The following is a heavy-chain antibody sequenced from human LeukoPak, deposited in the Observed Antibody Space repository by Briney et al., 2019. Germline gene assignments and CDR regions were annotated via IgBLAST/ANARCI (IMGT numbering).Heavy chain of an antibody. D-gene: IGHD6-13*01. CDR1: GFTVSSNY. Sequence: GGSLRLSCAASGFTVSSNYMSWVRQAPGKGLEWVSVIYSGGSTYYADSVKGRFTISRDNSKNTLYLQMNSLRAEDTAVYYCARDALGIAAAGTEGDWGKGTLVTVSS. CDR2: IYSGGST. J-gene: IGHJ4*02. V-gene: IGHV3-53*01. CDR3: ARDALGIAAAGTEGD.